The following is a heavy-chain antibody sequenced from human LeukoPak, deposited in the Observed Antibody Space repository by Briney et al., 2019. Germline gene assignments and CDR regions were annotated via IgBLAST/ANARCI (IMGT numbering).Heavy chain of an antibody. V-gene: IGHV4-39*07. J-gene: IGHJ4*02. Sequence: SETLSLTCTVSGGSISSSSYYWGWIRQPPGKGLEWIGSIYYSGSTYYNPSLKSRVTISVDTSKNQFSLKLNSVTAADTAVYYCARVGYYDSSDYWGQGTLVTVSS. D-gene: IGHD3-22*01. CDR1: GGSISSSSYY. CDR3: ARVGYYDSSDY. CDR2: IYYSGST.